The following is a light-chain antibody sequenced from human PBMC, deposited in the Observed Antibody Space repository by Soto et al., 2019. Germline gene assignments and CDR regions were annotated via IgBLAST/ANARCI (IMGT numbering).Light chain of an antibody. Sequence: DIQMTQSPSSLSASVGDRVTITCRASQSISSYLNWYQQKPGKVPKLLIYAASSLQSGVQSRFSGSGSGTDFTLTISSLQPEDFATYYCQQSYTTPRTFGQGTKVDI. CDR1: QSISSY. CDR3: QQSYTTPRT. CDR2: AAS. J-gene: IGKJ1*01. V-gene: IGKV1-39*01.